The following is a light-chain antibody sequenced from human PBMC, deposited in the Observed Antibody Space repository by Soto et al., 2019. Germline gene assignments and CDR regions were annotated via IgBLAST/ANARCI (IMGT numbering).Light chain of an antibody. Sequence: EIVLTQSPATLSLSPGERATLSCRASQSVRTYLAWYQQKPGQAPRLLIHDVSDRPTGIPARFSGSGSGTDFTLTISSLEPEDFSVYYCQQRSSWPLTFGGGTKVDI. J-gene: IGKJ4*01. CDR3: QQRSSWPLT. CDR1: QSVRTY. CDR2: DVS. V-gene: IGKV3-11*01.